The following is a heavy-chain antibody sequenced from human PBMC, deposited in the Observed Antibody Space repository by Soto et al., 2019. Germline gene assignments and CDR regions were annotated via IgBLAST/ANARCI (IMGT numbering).Heavy chain of an antibody. J-gene: IGHJ4*02. V-gene: IGHV4-31*03. D-gene: IGHD3-22*01. CDR1: GGSISSGGYY. CDR3: VKGHSDSYYYFDY. CDR2: IYYSGST. Sequence: TSETLSLTCTVSGGSISSGGYYWSWIRQHPGKGLEWIGYIYYSGSTYYNPSLKSRVTISVDTSKNQFSLKLSSVTAEDTAVYYCVKGHSDSYYYFDYWGQGTLVTVSS.